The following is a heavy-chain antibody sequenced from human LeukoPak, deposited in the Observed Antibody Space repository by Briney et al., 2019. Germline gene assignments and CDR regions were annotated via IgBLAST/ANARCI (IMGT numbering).Heavy chain of an antibody. V-gene: IGHV1-18*01. CDR3: ARGGDSSGWYVFDY. CDR1: GYTFTSYG. Sequence: ASVTVSCTASGYTFTSYGISWVRQAPGQGLEWMGWISAYNGNTNYAQKLQGRVTMTTDTSTSTAYMELRSLRSDDTAVYYCARGGDSSGWYVFDYWGQGTLVTVSS. J-gene: IGHJ4*02. CDR2: ISAYNGNT. D-gene: IGHD6-19*01.